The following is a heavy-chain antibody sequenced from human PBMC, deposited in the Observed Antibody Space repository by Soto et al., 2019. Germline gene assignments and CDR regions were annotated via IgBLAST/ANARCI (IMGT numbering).Heavy chain of an antibody. Sequence: SETLSVTCTVSGGSISSYYWSWIRQPPGKGLEWIGYIYYSGSTNYNPSLKSRVTISVDTSKNQFSLKLSSVTAADTAVYYCAREGSITMVRGVWNWFDPWGQGTLVTVSS. CDR2: IYYSGST. CDR3: AREGSITMVRGVWNWFDP. CDR1: GGSISSYY. V-gene: IGHV4-59*01. J-gene: IGHJ5*02. D-gene: IGHD3-10*01.